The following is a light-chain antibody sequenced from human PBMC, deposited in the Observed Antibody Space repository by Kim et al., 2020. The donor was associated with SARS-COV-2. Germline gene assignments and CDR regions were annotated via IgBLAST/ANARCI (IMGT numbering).Light chain of an antibody. CDR2: DDS. J-gene: IGLJ3*02. CDR1: STDNGGGYD. Sequence: GAISGSGSSTDNGGGYDVNWYQQLPGTAPKLLIYDDSNRPSGVPDRFSGSKSGTSASLAITGLQAEDEADYYCQSYDSSLSGWVFGGGTKLTVL. V-gene: IGLV1-40*01. CDR3: QSYDSSLSGWV.